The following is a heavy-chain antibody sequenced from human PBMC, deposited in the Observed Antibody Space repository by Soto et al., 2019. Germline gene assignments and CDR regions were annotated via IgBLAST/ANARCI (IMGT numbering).Heavy chain of an antibody. D-gene: IGHD6-19*01. CDR1: GGSISSYY. J-gene: IGHJ4*02. Sequence: SETLSLTCTVSGGSISSYYWSWIRQPPGKGLEWIGYIYYSGSTNYNPSLKSRVTISVDTSKNQFSLKLSSVTAADTAVYYCARHAYMLYSSGWYYFDYWGQGTLVTVSS. CDR2: IYYSGST. V-gene: IGHV4-59*08. CDR3: ARHAYMLYSSGWYYFDY.